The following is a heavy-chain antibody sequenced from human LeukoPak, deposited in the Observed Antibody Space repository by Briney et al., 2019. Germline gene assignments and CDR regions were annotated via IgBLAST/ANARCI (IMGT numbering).Heavy chain of an antibody. V-gene: IGHV1-2*02. CDR3: AREGRGWAFDI. J-gene: IGHJ3*02. CDR1: GYTFIGYY. Sequence: ASVKVSCKASGYTFIGYYIHWVLQAPGQGLEWMGWINPNSGGTNYAQKFQGRVTMTRDTAISTAYMELSRLRSDDTAVYYCAREGRGWAFDIWGQGTMVTVSS. CDR2: INPNSGGT. D-gene: IGHD1-26*01.